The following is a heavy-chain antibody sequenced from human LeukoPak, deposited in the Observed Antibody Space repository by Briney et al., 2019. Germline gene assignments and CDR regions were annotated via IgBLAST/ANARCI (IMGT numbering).Heavy chain of an antibody. CDR1: GGTFSRYA. D-gene: IGHD3-3*01. CDR3: ARAQFKGYDFWSGYYAFDY. CDR2: IIPILGIA. V-gene: IGHV1-69*04. Sequence: GASVKVSCKASGGTFSRYAISWVRQAPGHGLEWMGRIIPILGIANHAQKFQGRVTITADKSTSTAYMELSSLRSEDTAVYYCARAQFKGYDFWSGYYAFDYWGQGTLVTVSS. J-gene: IGHJ4*02.